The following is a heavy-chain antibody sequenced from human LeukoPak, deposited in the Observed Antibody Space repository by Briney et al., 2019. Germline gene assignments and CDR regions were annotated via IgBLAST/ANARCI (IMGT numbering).Heavy chain of an antibody. D-gene: IGHD3-10*01. CDR2: INHSGST. V-gene: IGHV4-34*01. J-gene: IGHJ4*02. Sequence: PSETLSLTCAVYGGSFSGYYWSWIRQPPGKGLEWIGEINHSGSTNYNPSLKSRVTISVDTSKNQFSLKLSSVTAADTAVYYCARAGFTMVRGGYYFDYWGQGTLVTVSS. CDR3: ARAGFTMVRGGYYFDY. CDR1: GGSFSGYY.